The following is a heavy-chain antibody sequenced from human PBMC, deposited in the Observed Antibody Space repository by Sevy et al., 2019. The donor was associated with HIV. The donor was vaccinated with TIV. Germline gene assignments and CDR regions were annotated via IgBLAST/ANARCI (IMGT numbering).Heavy chain of an antibody. Sequence: ASVKVSCKASGYTFTGYYMHWVRQAPGQGLEWMGRINPNSGGTNYAQKFQGRVTMTRDTSISTAYMELSRLRSDDTAVYYCARVDAGIMITFGGVKAIIYGLDVWGQGTTVTVSS. CDR1: GYTFTGYY. J-gene: IGHJ6*02. D-gene: IGHD3-16*01. CDR2: INPNSGGT. CDR3: ARVDAGIMITFGGVKAIIYGLDV. V-gene: IGHV1-2*06.